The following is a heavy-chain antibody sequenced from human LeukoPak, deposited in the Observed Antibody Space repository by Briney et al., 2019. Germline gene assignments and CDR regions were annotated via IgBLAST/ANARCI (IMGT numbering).Heavy chain of an antibody. CDR2: ISIDGGGT. V-gene: IGHV3-23*01. CDR1: VFTFSSYA. J-gene: IGHJ6*03. Sequence: GRSLRLSCAASVFTFSSYAMSWVRQAPGKGPEWVSTISIDGGGTYYADSVKGRFTVSRDTSKNTLYLQMNSLRAEDTAVYYCARKGIGSSRYQNMDVWGKGTTVTVSS. CDR3: ARKGIGSSRYQNMDV. D-gene: IGHD6-25*01.